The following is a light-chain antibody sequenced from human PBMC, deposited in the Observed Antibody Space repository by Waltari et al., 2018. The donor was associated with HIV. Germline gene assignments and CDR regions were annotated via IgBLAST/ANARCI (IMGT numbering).Light chain of an antibody. Sequence: DIQMTQSPSTLSASVGDRVTITCRASQSISTWLAWEQQKPGKAPKLLIYRASNLESGVPARFSGSGSGTEFTLTISSLQPDDFATYYCHQYNSYPITFGQGTRLEIK. CDR3: HQYNSYPIT. V-gene: IGKV1-5*03. CDR2: RAS. J-gene: IGKJ5*01. CDR1: QSISTW.